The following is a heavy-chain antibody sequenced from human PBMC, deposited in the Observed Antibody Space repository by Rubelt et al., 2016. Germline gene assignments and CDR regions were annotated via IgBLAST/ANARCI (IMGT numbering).Heavy chain of an antibody. J-gene: IGHJ4*02. Sequence: QVQLQQWGAGLLKPSETLSLTCAVYGGSFSGYYWSWIRQPPGKGLEWIGEINNSGSTNYNPALRSRVTRSVATSKSQFSLKLSSGTAADTAVYYCARGRRGYVSWGQGTLVTVSS. CDR2: INNSGST. V-gene: IGHV4-34*01. CDR3: ARGRRGYVS. CDR1: GGSFSGYY. D-gene: IGHD6-25*01.